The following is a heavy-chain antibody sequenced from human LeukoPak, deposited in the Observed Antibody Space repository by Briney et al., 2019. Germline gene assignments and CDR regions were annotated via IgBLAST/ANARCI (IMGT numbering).Heavy chain of an antibody. Sequence: ASVKVSCKASGYTFTSYGIGWVRQAPGQGLEWMGWISAYNGNTNYAQKLQGRVTMTTDTSTSTAYMELRSLRSDDTAVYYCARGVATITPLQINNSDYWGQGTLVTVSS. V-gene: IGHV1-18*01. J-gene: IGHJ4*02. D-gene: IGHD5-12*01. CDR2: ISAYNGNT. CDR3: ARGVATITPLQINNSDY. CDR1: GYTFTSYG.